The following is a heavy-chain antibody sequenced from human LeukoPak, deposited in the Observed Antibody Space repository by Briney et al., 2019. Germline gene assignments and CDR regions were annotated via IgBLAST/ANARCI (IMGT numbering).Heavy chain of an antibody. CDR2: INHGGST. V-gene: IGHV4-34*01. CDR3: ARRLRPGSYYFDY. D-gene: IGHD4-17*01. CDR1: GGSFSGYY. Sequence: SETLSLTCAVYGGSFSGYYWSWIRQPPGKGLEWIGEINHGGSTNYKPSLKSRVTISVDTSKNQFSLKLSSVTAADTAVYYCARRLRPGSYYFDYWGQGTLVTVSS. J-gene: IGHJ4*02.